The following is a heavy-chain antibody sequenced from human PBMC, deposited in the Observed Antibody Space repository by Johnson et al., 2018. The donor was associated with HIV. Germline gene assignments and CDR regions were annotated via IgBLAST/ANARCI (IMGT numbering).Heavy chain of an antibody. D-gene: IGHD2-15*01. CDR1: GFTFSNYP. V-gene: IGHV3-30*04. Sequence: QVQLVESGGGVVQPGRSLRLSCAASGFTFSNYPMHWVRQAPGKGLEWVAVISFDGSNKFYADSVKGRFTISRDNAKNSLYLQMNSLRAEDTAVYYCATDIVVVLAVTGTGAAFDIWGQGTMVTVSS. CDR2: ISFDGSNK. CDR3: ATDIVVVLAVTGTGAAFDI. J-gene: IGHJ3*02.